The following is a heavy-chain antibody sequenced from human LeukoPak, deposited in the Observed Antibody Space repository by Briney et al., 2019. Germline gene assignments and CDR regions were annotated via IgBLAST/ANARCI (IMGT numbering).Heavy chain of an antibody. CDR2: INPNSGGT. J-gene: IGHJ4*02. V-gene: IGHV1-2*02. D-gene: IGHD5-24*01. CDR1: GYTFTGYY. Sequence: ASVKVSCKASGYTFTGYYMHWVRQAPGQGLEWMGWINPNSGGTNYAQKFQGRVTITRDTSISKAYMELSRLRSDDTAVYYCARAWRYNFSPLDYWGQGTLVTVSS. CDR3: ARAWRYNFSPLDY.